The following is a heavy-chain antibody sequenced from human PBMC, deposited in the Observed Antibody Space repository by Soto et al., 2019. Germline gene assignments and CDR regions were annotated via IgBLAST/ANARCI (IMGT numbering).Heavy chain of an antibody. CDR2: IYHSGSS. V-gene: IGHV4-38-2*01. D-gene: IGHD2-15*01. CDR1: GYSISSGYY. Sequence: SETLSLTCAVSGYSISSGYYWCWIRQSPGKGLEWIGSIYHSGSSYYNPSLKSRVTISVDTSKNQFSLKLSSVTAADTAVYYCARKNVVDWYFDLWGRGTMVTVSS. CDR3: ARKNVVDWYFDL. J-gene: IGHJ2*01.